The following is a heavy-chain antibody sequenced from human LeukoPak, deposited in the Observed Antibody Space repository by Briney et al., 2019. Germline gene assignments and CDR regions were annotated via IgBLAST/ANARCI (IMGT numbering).Heavy chain of an antibody. CDR1: GFTFSDYY. J-gene: IGHJ4*02. CDR3: ARDLLPYYYDSSGYPPLGH. V-gene: IGHV3-11*04. CDR2: ISSSGSTI. Sequence: GGSLRLSCAASGFTFSDYYMSWIRQAPGKGLEWVPYISSSGSTIYYADSVKGRFTISRDNAKNSLYLQMNSLRAEDTAVYYCARDLLPYYYDSSGYPPLGHWGQGTLVTVSS. D-gene: IGHD3-22*01.